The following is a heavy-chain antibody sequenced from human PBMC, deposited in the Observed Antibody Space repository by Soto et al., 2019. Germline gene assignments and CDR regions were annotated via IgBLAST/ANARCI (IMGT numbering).Heavy chain of an antibody. CDR1: GGSFSGYY. Sequence: SETLCLTCAVYGGSFSGYYWSWIRQPPGKGLEWVGEINHSGRTNYNPSLKSRVTISVDTSQNQFSLKLSSVTAADTAVYYCARGKVTYYDFWSGYYRPADAFDIWGQGTMVTVSS. CDR2: INHSGRT. CDR3: ARGKVTYYDFWSGYYRPADAFDI. D-gene: IGHD3-3*01. V-gene: IGHV4-34*01. J-gene: IGHJ3*02.